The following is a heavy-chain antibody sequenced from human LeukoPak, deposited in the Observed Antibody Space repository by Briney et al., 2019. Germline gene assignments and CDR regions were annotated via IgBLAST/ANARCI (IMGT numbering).Heavy chain of an antibody. CDR1: GGFISSYY. CDR3: ARGVAAAGKGENWFDP. Sequence: SETLSLTCTVSGGFISSYYWSWIRQPPGKGLEWIGYIYNSGITNYNPSLKSRVTISVDTSKNQFSLKPSSVTAADTAVYYCARGVAAAGKGENWFDPWGQGTLVTVPS. V-gene: IGHV4-59*01. J-gene: IGHJ5*02. D-gene: IGHD6-13*01. CDR2: IYNSGIT.